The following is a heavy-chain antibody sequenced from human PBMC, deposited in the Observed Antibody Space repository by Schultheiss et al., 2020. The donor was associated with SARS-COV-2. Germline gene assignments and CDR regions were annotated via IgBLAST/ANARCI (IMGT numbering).Heavy chain of an antibody. J-gene: IGHJ4*02. CDR2: ISWNSDKI. CDR1: GFTFDDYG. Sequence: SLKISCAASGFTFDDYGMSWVRQAPGKGLEWVSGISWNSDKIYYADSVKGRFTISRDNAKNSLYLQMNSLRVEDTALYYCAKEDIAGYYFDYWGQGTLVTVSS. D-gene: IGHD6-13*01. CDR3: AKEDIAGYYFDY. V-gene: IGHV3-9*01.